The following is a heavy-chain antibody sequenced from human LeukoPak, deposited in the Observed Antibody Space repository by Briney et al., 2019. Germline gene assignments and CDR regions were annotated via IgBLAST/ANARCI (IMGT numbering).Heavy chain of an antibody. D-gene: IGHD6-13*01. V-gene: IGHV3-23*01. Sequence: PGGSLRLSCAASGFTFSSHAMNWVRQAPGKGLEWVSIISGSGGTIYYADSVKGRFTISRDNSKNTLYLQMNSLRAEDTAVYYCAKDFSSSPDAFDIWGQGTMVTVSS. CDR2: ISGSGGTI. J-gene: IGHJ3*02. CDR3: AKDFSSSPDAFDI. CDR1: GFTFSSHA.